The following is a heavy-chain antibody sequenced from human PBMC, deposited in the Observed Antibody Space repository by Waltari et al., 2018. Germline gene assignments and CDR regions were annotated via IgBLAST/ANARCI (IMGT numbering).Heavy chain of an antibody. Sequence: EGQLVESGGFVVQPGGTMRLSWSATGFTYDNYASHWVRQAPGKSLEWVSLINWEGDMTYDADSVKGRFTISSDNSRNSLFLQMNSLRGEDTALYYCARDIGPTGTTAYFDYWGQGTLVTVSS. J-gene: IGHJ4*02. V-gene: IGHV3-43D*04. D-gene: IGHD1-7*01. CDR2: INWEGDMT. CDR3: ARDIGPTGTTAYFDY. CDR1: GFTYDNYA.